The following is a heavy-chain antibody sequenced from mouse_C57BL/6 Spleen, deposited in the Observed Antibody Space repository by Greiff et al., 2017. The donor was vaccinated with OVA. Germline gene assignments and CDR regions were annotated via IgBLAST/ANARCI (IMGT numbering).Heavy chain of an antibody. Sequence: QVQLQQSGPELVKPGASVKISCKASGYSFTSYYIHWVKQRPGQGLEWIGWIYPGSGNTKYNEKFKGKATLTADTSSSTAYMQLSSLTSEDSAVYYCERSATGYDFDYWGQGTTLTVSS. J-gene: IGHJ2*01. CDR3: ERSATGYDFDY. CDR1: GYSFTSYY. CDR2: IYPGSGNT. D-gene: IGHD2-2*01. V-gene: IGHV1-66*01.